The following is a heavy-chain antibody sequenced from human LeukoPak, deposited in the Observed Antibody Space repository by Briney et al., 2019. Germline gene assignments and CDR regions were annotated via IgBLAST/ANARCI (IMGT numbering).Heavy chain of an antibody. CDR1: GGSINFYY. J-gene: IGHJ5*02. V-gene: IGHV4-59*01. CDR2: IYYSGSI. Sequence: SETLSLTCTVSGGSINFYYWSWIRQSPGKGLEWIGNIYYSGSINYNPSLKSRVTISVYTSKNQFSLILISVTAADTAVYYCATALGYYDFWSGSSSPSNWFDPWGQGTLVTVSS. D-gene: IGHD3-3*01. CDR3: ATALGYYDFWSGSSSPSNWFDP.